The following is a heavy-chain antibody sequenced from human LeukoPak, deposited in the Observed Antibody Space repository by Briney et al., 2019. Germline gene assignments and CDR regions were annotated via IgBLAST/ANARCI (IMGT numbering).Heavy chain of an antibody. CDR2: ISSSGSTI. D-gene: IGHD2-15*01. CDR1: GFTFSDYY. CDR3: AKDIVSPYRSNNAFDI. V-gene: IGHV3-11*01. Sequence: KAGGSLRLSCAASGFTFSDYYMSWIRQAPGKGLEWVSYISSSGSTIYYADSVKGRFTISRDNAKNSLYLQMNSLRAEDTALYYCAKDIVSPYRSNNAFDIWGQGTMVTVSS. J-gene: IGHJ3*02.